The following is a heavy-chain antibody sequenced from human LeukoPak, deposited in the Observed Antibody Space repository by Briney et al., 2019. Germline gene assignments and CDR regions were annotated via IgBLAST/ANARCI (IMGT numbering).Heavy chain of an antibody. Sequence: PSETLSLTCTVSGGSISSYYWSWIRQPPGKGLEWIGYIYYSGSTNYNPSLKSRVTISVDTSKNQSSLKLSSVTAADTAVCYCARGGRVVVIPPNLWGRGTLVTVSS. CDR1: GGSISSYY. CDR2: IYYSGST. CDR3: ARGGRVVVIPPNL. J-gene: IGHJ2*01. D-gene: IGHD3-22*01. V-gene: IGHV4-59*01.